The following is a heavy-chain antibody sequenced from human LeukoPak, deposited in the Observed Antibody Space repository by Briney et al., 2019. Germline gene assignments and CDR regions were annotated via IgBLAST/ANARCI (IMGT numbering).Heavy chain of an antibody. V-gene: IGHV4-34*01. CDR1: GGSFSGYY. CDR2: INHSEST. CDR3: ARFGKNSISMVRGQNYYYGMDV. J-gene: IGHJ6*02. D-gene: IGHD3-10*01. Sequence: SETLSLTCAIYGGSFSGYYWSWIRQPPGKGLGWIGEINHSESTNYNPSLKSRVTISVDTSKNQFSLNLSSVTAADTAVYYCARFGKNSISMVRGQNYYYGMDVWGQGTTVTVSS.